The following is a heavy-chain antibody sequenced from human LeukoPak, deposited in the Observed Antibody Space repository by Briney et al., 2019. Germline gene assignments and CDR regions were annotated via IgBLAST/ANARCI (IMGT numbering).Heavy chain of an antibody. CDR3: ARFYDSSGYYYGGFDY. CDR2: ISAYNGNT. D-gene: IGHD3-22*01. V-gene: IGHV1-18*01. Sequence: ASVKVSCKASGGTFSSYAISWVRQAPGQGLEWMGWISAYNGNTNYAQKLQGRVTMTTDTSTSTAYMELRSLRSDDTAVYYCARFYDSSGYYYGGFDYWGQGTLVTVSS. CDR1: GGTFSSYA. J-gene: IGHJ4*02.